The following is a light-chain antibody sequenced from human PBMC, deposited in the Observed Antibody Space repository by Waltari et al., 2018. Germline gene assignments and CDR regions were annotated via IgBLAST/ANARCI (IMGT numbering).Light chain of an antibody. CDR3: VAWDDTVNGLV. Sequence: QSVLTQPPSASGTPGQRVTIPCSGSSPNIGSNVVNWHRQVPGAAPPLLIYSNNQRPSGVPDRFSASKSGTSASLAISGLQSDDEADYYCVAWDDTVNGLVFGAGTKLTVL. CDR2: SNN. V-gene: IGLV1-44*01. CDR1: SPNIGSNV. J-gene: IGLJ2*01.